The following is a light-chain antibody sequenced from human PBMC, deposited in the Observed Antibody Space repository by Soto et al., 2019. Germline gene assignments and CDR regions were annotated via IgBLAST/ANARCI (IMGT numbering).Light chain of an antibody. Sequence: QSVLTQPPSASGTPGQRVTVSCSGTYSNIGINDVHWYRQLSGTAPQILIYDTSQRATGVPDRFSGSRSGTSASLVISGLQTEDEADYHCAAWDDSLNGPAFGGGKSSPS. CDR3: AAWDDSLNGPA. CDR1: YSNIGIND. CDR2: DTS. J-gene: IGLJ2*01. V-gene: IGLV1-44*01.